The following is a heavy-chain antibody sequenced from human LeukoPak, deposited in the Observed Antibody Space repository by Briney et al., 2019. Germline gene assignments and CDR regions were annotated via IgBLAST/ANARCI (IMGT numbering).Heavy chain of an antibody. Sequence: PGGSLRLSCAASGFTFDDYGMSWVRQAPGKGLEWVSVIYSGGSTYYADSVKGRFTISRDNSKNTLYLQMNSLRAEDTAVYYCARFRAAPGTYFFDYWGQGTLVTVSS. CDR3: ARFRAAPGTYFFDY. CDR2: IYSGGST. J-gene: IGHJ4*02. CDR1: GFTFDDYG. V-gene: IGHV3-53*01. D-gene: IGHD6-13*01.